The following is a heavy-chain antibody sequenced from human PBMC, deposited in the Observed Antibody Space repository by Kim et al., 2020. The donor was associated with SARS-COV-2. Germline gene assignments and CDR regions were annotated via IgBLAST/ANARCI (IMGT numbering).Heavy chain of an antibody. CDR3: ARRALGYCSSTSCQDAFDI. D-gene: IGHD2-2*01. CDR1: VGSISSYY. CDR2: IYYSGST. Sequence: SETLSLTCTVSVGSISSYYWSWIRQPPGKGLEWIGYIYYSGSTNYNPSLKSRVTISVDTSKNQFSLKLSSVTAADTAVYYCARRALGYCSSTSCQDAFDICGQGTMVTVSS. V-gene: IGHV4-59*08. J-gene: IGHJ3*02.